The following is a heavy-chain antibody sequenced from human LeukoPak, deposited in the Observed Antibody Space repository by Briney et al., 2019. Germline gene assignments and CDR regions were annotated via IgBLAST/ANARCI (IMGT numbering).Heavy chain of an antibody. J-gene: IGHJ4*02. D-gene: IGHD6-13*01. CDR2: ISGSGGST. Sequence: PGGSLRLSCAASGFTFSSYAMSWVRQAPGKGLEWVSAISGSGGSTYYADSVKGRFTISRDNSKNTLYLQMNSLRAEDTAVYYRAKVQQQLTPEYYFDYWGQGTLVTVSS. V-gene: IGHV3-23*01. CDR3: AKVQQQLTPEYYFDY. CDR1: GFTFSSYA.